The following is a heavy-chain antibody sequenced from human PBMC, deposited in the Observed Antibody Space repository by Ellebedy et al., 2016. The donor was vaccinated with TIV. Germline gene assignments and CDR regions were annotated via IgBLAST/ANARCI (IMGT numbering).Heavy chain of an antibody. CDR2: IYSDGNT. V-gene: IGHV3-53*01. Sequence: GESLKISCAASGFAVSSNYMTWVRQAPGRGLEWVSLIYSDGNTNYADSVRGRFTISRDSSKNTLDLQMNSLRAEDTAVYYCARDLHFAFDYWGRGTLVTVSS. CDR1: GFAVSSNY. J-gene: IGHJ4*02. CDR3: ARDLHFAFDY.